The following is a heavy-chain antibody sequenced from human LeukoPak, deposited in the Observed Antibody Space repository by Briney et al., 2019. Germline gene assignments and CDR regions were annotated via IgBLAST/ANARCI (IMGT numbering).Heavy chain of an antibody. J-gene: IGHJ4*02. Sequence: GGSLRLSCVASGFTFSNSGMHWVRQAPGKGLEWVAVISYDGSNKYYADSVKGRFTISRDNSKNTLYLQMNSLRSEDTAVYYCARRMRNLRLGERPLEDYWGQGTLVTVSS. CDR3: ARRMRNLRLGERPLEDY. D-gene: IGHD3-16*01. CDR2: ISYDGSNK. V-gene: IGHV3-30*19. CDR1: GFTFSNSG.